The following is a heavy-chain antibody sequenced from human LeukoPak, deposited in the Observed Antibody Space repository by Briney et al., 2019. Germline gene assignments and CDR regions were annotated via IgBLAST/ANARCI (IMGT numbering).Heavy chain of an antibody. CDR1: GGSISSSSYY. J-gene: IGHJ4*02. Sequence: PSETLSLTCTVSGGSISSSSYYWGWIRQPPGKGLEWIGSIYYSGSTYYNPSLKSRVTISVDTSKNQFSLKLSSVTAADTAVYYCARGSYWGGPFDYWGQGTLVTVSS. D-gene: IGHD1-26*01. CDR3: ARGSYWGGPFDY. V-gene: IGHV4-39*01. CDR2: IYYSGST.